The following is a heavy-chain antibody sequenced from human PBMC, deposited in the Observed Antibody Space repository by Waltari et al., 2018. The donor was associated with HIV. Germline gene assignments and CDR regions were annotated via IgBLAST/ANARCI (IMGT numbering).Heavy chain of an antibody. Sequence: VQLLESGGGLVQSGGSLTLSCAASGFGFSRYAMNWVRQGPGKGLEWVSAIGGGGDRSYYVDSVKGRFTISRDNSKNTLSLQMNGLRAEDTAVYYCVKGGGYYDSTGNVPFDYWGQGSLVTVSS. CDR3: VKGGGYYDSTGNVPFDY. D-gene: IGHD3-3*01. CDR2: IGGGGDRS. CDR1: GFGFSRYA. V-gene: IGHV3-23*01. J-gene: IGHJ4*02.